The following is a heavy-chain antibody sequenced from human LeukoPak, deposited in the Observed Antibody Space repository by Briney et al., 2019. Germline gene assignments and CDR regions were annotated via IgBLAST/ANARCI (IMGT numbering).Heavy chain of an antibody. V-gene: IGHV3-74*01. D-gene: IGHD3-16*01. Sequence: GGSLRLSCAASGMTFSDHWMHWVRQVPGKGLVWVPLIKTDGRTTIYADSTKGRFTISRDNGKSTLYLQMNSLRAEDTAIYYCTTGPSYGYEWWGQGTVVTVSS. CDR2: IKTDGRTT. CDR3: TTGPSYGYEW. J-gene: IGHJ1*01. CDR1: GMTFSDHW.